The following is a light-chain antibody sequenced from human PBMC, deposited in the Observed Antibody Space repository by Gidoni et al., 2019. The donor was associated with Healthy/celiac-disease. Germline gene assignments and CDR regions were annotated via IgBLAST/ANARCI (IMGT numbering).Light chain of an antibody. CDR1: QSISSY. CDR3: QQSYSTLDT. J-gene: IGKJ2*01. CDR2: AAS. Sequence: DIQMTQSPSSLSASVGDRVTITCRASQSISSYLNWYQQKPGKAPKLLIYAASSLQSGVPSRFSGSGSWTDFTLTISSLQPEDFATYYCQQSYSTLDTFGQGTKLEIK. V-gene: IGKV1-39*01.